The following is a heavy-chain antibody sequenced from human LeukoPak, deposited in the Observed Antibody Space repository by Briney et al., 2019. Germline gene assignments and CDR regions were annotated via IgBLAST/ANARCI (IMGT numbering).Heavy chain of an antibody. D-gene: IGHD6-19*01. CDR3: ARVLKQWLVFDY. Sequence: GGSLRLSCAASGFTFSSYSMNWVRQAPGKGLEWVSSISSSSSYICYADSVKGRFTISRDNSKNTLYLQMASLRGEDTAVYYCARVLKQWLVFDYWGQGTLVTVSS. CDR1: GFTFSSYS. J-gene: IGHJ4*02. CDR2: ISSSSSYI. V-gene: IGHV3-21*04.